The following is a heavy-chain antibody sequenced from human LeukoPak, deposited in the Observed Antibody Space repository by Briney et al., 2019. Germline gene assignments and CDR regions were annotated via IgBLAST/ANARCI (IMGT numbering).Heavy chain of an antibody. CDR2: INHSGST. D-gene: IGHD3-16*02. CDR1: GGSFSGYY. Sequence: PSETLSLTCAVYGGSFSGYYWSWIRQPPGKGLEWIGEINHSGSTNYDPSLKSRVTISVDTSKNQFSLKLSSVTAADTAVYYCARCHYDYVWGSYRYTIRGGYYFDYWGQGTLVTVSS. J-gene: IGHJ4*02. CDR3: ARCHYDYVWGSYRYTIRGGYYFDY. V-gene: IGHV4-34*01.